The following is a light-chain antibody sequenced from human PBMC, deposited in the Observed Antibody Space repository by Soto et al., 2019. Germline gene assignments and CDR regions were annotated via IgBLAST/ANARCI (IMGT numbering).Light chain of an antibody. CDR2: GAS. V-gene: IGKV3-20*01. CDR1: QNVDTNY. J-gene: IGKJ1*01. CDR3: QRYDSLRT. Sequence: EIVLTQSPGTLSFSPGERATLSCRASQNVDTNYLAWYQQKPGQAPRLLIYGASNRATGIPDRFSGSGSGTDFTLTITRLEAEDFAMYYCQRYDSLRTFGQGTKVDIK.